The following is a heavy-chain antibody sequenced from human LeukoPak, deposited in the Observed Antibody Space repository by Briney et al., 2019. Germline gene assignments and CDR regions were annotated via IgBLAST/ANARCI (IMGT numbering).Heavy chain of an antibody. D-gene: IGHD3-22*01. CDR2: IRVNTVST. Sequence: GGSLRLSCAASGFTFSDYAMYWVRQAPGKGLEWVSTIRVNTVSTSYADSVKGRFTISRDNSKNTLYLQMNSLRAEDTAVYYCARDLHYYDSSGYYASLGYWGQGTLVTVSS. J-gene: IGHJ4*02. CDR1: GFTFSDYA. V-gene: IGHV3-23*01. CDR3: ARDLHYYDSSGYYASLGY.